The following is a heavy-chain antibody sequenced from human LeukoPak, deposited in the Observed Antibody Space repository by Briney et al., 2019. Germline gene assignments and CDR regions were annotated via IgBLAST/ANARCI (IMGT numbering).Heavy chain of an antibody. D-gene: IGHD6-19*01. J-gene: IGHJ4*02. CDR2: ISSSGTPI. CDR3: ARDGGWTFDY. CDR1: GFTSNDYY. V-gene: IGHV3-11*01. Sequence: GGSLRLSCAASGFTSNDYYMSWIRQAPGKGLECISYISSSGTPIYYADSVKGRFTISRDNAKNSLYLQMNSLRAEDTAVYYCARDGGWTFDYWGQGTLVTVSS.